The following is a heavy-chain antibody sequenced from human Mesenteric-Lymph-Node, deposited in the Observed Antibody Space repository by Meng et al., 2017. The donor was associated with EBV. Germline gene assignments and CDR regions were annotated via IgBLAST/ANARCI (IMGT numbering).Heavy chain of an antibody. J-gene: IGHJ4*02. Sequence: QVQLLQWGAGLVKPSGTLSLPCAVYGGSFSGYYWSWIRQPPGKGLEWSGEINHSGSTNYNPSLKSRVTISVDTSKNQFSLKLSSVTAADTAVYYCARKEQQLVHYFDYWGQGTLVTVSS. D-gene: IGHD6-13*01. V-gene: IGHV4-34*01. CDR2: INHSGST. CDR1: GGSFSGYY. CDR3: ARKEQQLVHYFDY.